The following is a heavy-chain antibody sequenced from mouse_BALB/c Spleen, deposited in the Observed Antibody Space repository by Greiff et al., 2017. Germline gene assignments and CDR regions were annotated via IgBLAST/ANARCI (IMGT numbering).Heavy chain of an antibody. Sequence: VQLQQSGAELVRPGASVTLSCKASGYTFTDYEMHWVKQTPVHGLEWIGAIDPETGGTAYNQKFKGKATLTADKSSSTAYMELRSLTSEDSAVYYCTRKVDYYAMDYWGQGTSVTVSS. CDR1: GYTFTDYE. CDR2: IDPETGGT. D-gene: IGHD1-1*01. CDR3: TRKVDYYAMDY. J-gene: IGHJ4*01. V-gene: IGHV1-15*01.